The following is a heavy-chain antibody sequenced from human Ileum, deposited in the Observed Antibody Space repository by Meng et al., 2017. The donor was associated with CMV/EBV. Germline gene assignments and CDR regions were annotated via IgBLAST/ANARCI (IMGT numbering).Heavy chain of an antibody. Sequence: GGSLRLSCAASGFTFSSYWMSWVRQAPGKGLEWVANIKQDGSEKYYVDSVKGRFTISRDNAKNSLYLQMNSLRAEDTAVYYCAREGRGTYGGQYHFDYWGQGTLVTVSS. CDR1: GFTFSSYW. D-gene: IGHD4/OR15-4a*01. CDR2: IKQDGSEK. V-gene: IGHV3-7*01. CDR3: AREGRGTYGGQYHFDY. J-gene: IGHJ4*02.